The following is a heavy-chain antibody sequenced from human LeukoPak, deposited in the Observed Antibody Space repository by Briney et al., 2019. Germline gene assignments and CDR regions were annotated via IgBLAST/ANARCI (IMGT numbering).Heavy chain of an antibody. Sequence: PGGSLRLSCAACGFTFSSYSMNWVRQAPGKGLEGVSSISSSSSYIYYADSVKGRFTISRDNAKNSLYLQMNSLRAEDTAVYYCASLFPHPTTDPYYYYMDVWGKGTTVNVSS. J-gene: IGHJ6*03. D-gene: IGHD4-11*01. CDR3: ASLFPHPTTDPYYYYMDV. CDR2: ISSSSSYI. V-gene: IGHV3-21*01. CDR1: GFTFSSYS.